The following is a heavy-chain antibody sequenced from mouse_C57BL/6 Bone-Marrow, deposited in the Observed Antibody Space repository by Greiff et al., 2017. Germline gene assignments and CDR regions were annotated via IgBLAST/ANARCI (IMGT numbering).Heavy chain of an antibody. CDR3: SRQVTTVLATKYFDG. D-gene: IGHD1-1*01. Sequence: EVQLVESGAGLVKPGGSLKLSCAASGFTFTSYSMSWVRQTPGKRLQWVADISGGSGNTYYPDSVKGRFTITRDNDKNILYMQMSSLRLEDTALYYCSRQVTTVLATKYFDGWGTGTSVTVSS. CDR2: ISGGSGNT. J-gene: IGHJ1*03. CDR1: GFTFTSYS. V-gene: IGHV5-9*01.